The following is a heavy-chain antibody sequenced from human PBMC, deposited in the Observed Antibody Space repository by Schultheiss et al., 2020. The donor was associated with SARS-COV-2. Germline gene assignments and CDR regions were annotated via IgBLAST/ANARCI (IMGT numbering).Heavy chain of an antibody. V-gene: IGHV4-34*01. CDR1: GGSFSGYY. D-gene: IGHD7-27*01. Sequence: SQTLSLTCAVYGGSFSGYYWSWIRQPPGKGLEWIGEINHSGSTNYNPSLKSRVTISVDTSKNQFSLKLSSVTAADTAVYYCARGRSGAKGWFDPWGQGTLVTVSS. CDR3: ARGRSGAKGWFDP. CDR2: INHSGST. J-gene: IGHJ5*02.